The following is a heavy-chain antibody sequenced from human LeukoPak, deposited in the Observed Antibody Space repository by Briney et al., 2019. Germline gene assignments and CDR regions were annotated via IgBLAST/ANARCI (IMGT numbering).Heavy chain of an antibody. D-gene: IGHD1-20*01. CDR2: INHSGST. CDR3: ARDGISGTTVFDI. CDR1: GGSVSSSSYY. Sequence: SETLSLTCTVSGGSVSSSSYYWAWIRQPPGKGLEWIGSINHSGSTYYNPSLKSRVTISVDTSKNQFSLKVSSVTAADTAVYYCARDGISGTTVFDIWGQGTMVTVSS. J-gene: IGHJ3*02. V-gene: IGHV4-39*07.